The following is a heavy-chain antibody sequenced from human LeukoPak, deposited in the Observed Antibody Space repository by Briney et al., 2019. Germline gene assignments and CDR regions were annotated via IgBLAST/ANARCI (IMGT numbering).Heavy chain of an antibody. J-gene: IGHJ4*02. V-gene: IGHV4-31*03. CDR1: GGSISSGGYY. CDR2: IYYSGST. Sequence: SETLSLTCTVSGGSISSGGYYWSWIRQHPGKGLEWIGYIYYSGSTYYNPSLKSRVTISVDTSKNQFSLKLSSVTAADTAVYYCARGNTAGDYFDYWGQGTLVTVSS. D-gene: IGHD1/OR15-1a*01. CDR3: ARGNTAGDYFDY.